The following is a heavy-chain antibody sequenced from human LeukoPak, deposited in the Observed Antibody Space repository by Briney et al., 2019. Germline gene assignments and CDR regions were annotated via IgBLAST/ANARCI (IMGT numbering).Heavy chain of an antibody. Sequence: WASVKVSCKASGYTFTSYYMHWVRQAPGQGLEWMGIINPSGGSTSYAQKFQGRVTMTRDMSTGTVYMELSSLRSEDTAVYYCARGDCGGDRPLSRYMDVWGKGTTVTVSS. CDR1: GYTFTSYY. J-gene: IGHJ6*03. CDR2: INPSGGST. D-gene: IGHD2-21*02. V-gene: IGHV1-46*01. CDR3: ARGDCGGDRPLSRYMDV.